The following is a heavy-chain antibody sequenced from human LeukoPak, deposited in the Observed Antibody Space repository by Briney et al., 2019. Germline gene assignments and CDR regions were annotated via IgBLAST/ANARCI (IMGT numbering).Heavy chain of an antibody. D-gene: IGHD3-22*01. CDR1: GFTFSSYA. CDR3: ARAGLDMHYYDSSGYFDY. J-gene: IGHJ4*02. Sequence: GGSLRLSCAASGFTFSSYAVSWVRQAPGKGLEWVSSISSGSSYIYYADSVKGRFTISRDNAKNSLYLQMNSLRAEDTAVYYCARAGLDMHYYDSSGYFDYWGQGTLVTVSS. CDR2: ISSGSSYI. V-gene: IGHV3-21*01.